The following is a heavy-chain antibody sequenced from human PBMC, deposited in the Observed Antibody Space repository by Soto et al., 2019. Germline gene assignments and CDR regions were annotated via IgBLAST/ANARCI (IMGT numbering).Heavy chain of an antibody. CDR2: MNPNSGNT. CDR3: ARGKVVVAADNWFDP. V-gene: IGHV1-8*01. D-gene: IGHD2-15*01. Sequence: QVQLVQSGAEVKKPGASVKVSCKASGYTFTSYDINWVRQATGQRLEWMGWMNPNSGNTGYAQKFQGRVTMTRNTSISTAYMQPSSLRSVDTALYYCARGKVVVAADNWFDPWGQGTLVTVSS. CDR1: GYTFTSYD. J-gene: IGHJ5*02.